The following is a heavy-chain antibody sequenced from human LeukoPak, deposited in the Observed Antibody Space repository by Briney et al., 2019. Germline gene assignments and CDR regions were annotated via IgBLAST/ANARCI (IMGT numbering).Heavy chain of an antibody. D-gene: IGHD3-3*01. Sequence: SETLSLTCTVAGGSISSSSYYWGWIRQPPGKGLEWIGSIYYSGNTYYHPSLKSRFTISVHTYKNKISLKLSSVTAADTAVYYCASHKGTITSSGYNIWFAPWGQGTLVTVSS. CDR2: IYYSGNT. J-gene: IGHJ5*02. V-gene: IGHV4-39*01. CDR3: ASHKGTITSSGYNIWFAP. CDR1: GGSISSSSYY.